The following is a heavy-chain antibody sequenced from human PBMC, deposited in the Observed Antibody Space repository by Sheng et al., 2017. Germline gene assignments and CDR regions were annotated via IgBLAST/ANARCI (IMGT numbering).Heavy chain of an antibody. V-gene: IGHV4-39*07. D-gene: IGHD3-10*01. CDR1: GGSISSTNYC. CDR3: VREATTRYYSGSGTLDHIDS. Sequence: QLQLQEPGPGLVKPSGTLSLTCIVSGGSISSTNYCWGWIRQSPGKGLEWIGSIYYSGTTYYNPSLQSRVTVSIDTSKNHFSLKLNSMTAADTAVYYCVREATTRYYSGSGTLDHIDSWGQGNPGHRLL. CDR2: IYYSGTT. J-gene: IGHJ4*02.